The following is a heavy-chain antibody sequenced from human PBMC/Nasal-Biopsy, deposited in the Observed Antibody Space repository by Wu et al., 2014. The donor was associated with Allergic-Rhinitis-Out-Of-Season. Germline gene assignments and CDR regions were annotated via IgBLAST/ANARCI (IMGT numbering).Heavy chain of an antibody. CDR2: IKEDGSEK. CDR1: GFMFPTYW. D-gene: IGHD6-6*01. CDR3: ARCEGSSEPLVAVYQFDYYMDV. V-gene: IGHV3-7*03. Sequence: LRLSCAASGFMFPTYWMSWVRQAPGKGLEWVANIKEDGSEKNYVDSVRGRFTISRDNARNSLYLQMDSVRAEDSAVYYCARCEGSSEPLVAVYQFDYYMDVWGKGTTVTVSS. J-gene: IGHJ6*03.